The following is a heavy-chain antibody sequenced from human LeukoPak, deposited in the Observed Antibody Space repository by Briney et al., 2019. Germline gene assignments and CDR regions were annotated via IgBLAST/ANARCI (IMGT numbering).Heavy chain of an antibody. CDR1: GFTFSSYW. CDR2: IKQDGSEK. V-gene: IGHV3-7*03. J-gene: IGHJ4*02. CDR3: ARTYGSGSLDY. D-gene: IGHD3-10*01. Sequence: PGGSLRLSCAASGFTFSSYWMSWVRQAPGKGLEWVANIKQDGSEKYYVDSVKGRFPISRDNAKNSLYLQMSSLRAEDTAVYYCARTYGSGSLDYWGQGTLVTVSS.